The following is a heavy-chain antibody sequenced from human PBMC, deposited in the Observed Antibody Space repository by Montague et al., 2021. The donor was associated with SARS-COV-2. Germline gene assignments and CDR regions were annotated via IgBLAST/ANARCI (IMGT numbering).Heavy chain of an antibody. CDR3: ARAPGSSYISGWYDYYYGMDV. Sequence: SLRLSCAASGFTVSSNYMSWVRQAPGKGLEWVSVIYSGSGSTYYADFVKGRFTISRDISKNTLYLQMNSLRAEDTAVYYCARAPGSSYISGWYDYYYGMDVWGQGTTVTVSS. CDR2: IYSGSGST. CDR1: GFTVSSNY. J-gene: IGHJ6*02. D-gene: IGHD6-19*01. V-gene: IGHV3-66*01.